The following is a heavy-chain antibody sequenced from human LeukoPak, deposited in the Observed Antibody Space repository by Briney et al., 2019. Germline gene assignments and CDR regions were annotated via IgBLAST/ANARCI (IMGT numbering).Heavy chain of an antibody. J-gene: IGHJ6*03. V-gene: IGHV4-30-4*08. CDR3: ASCERGYSYGYDYYYYMDV. Sequence: SQTLSLTCTVSGGSISSGDYYWSWIRQPPGKGLEWIGYIYHSGNTYYNPSLKSRLTISVDTSKNQFSLKLSSVTAADTAVYYCASCERGYSYGYDYYYYMDVWGKGTTVTVSS. CDR1: GGSISSGDYY. D-gene: IGHD5-18*01. CDR2: IYHSGNT.